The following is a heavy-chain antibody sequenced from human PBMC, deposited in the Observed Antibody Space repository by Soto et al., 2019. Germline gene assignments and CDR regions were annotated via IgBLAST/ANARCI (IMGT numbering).Heavy chain of an antibody. CDR1: GYLFTDFA. D-gene: IGHD3-22*01. V-gene: IGHV7-4-1*01. J-gene: IGHJ4*02. CDR2: INTNTGDP. CDR3: VGGYDY. Sequence: GSVKVYFKTSGYLFTDFAMNWVRQAPGQGLEWMGWINTNTGDPTYAQVFTGRFVFSLETSVSTAYLQIYSLRAEDSAVYYCVGGYDYWGQGTLVTVSS.